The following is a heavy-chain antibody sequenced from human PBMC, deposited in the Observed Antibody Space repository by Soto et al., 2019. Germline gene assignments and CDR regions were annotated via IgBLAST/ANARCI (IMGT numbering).Heavy chain of an antibody. J-gene: IGHJ5*02. Sequence: EVQLVESGGGLVKPGGSLRLSCAASGFIFSTYTLNWVRQAPGKGLEWVASISGGSNYIYYADSLKGRLAISRDNAKNSLYLQMNSLRAEDTAVYYCAREGEFWSVDSINWFDPWGQGTLVTVSS. CDR1: GFIFSTYT. V-gene: IGHV3-21*01. D-gene: IGHD3-3*01. CDR2: ISGGSNYI. CDR3: AREGEFWSVDSINWFDP.